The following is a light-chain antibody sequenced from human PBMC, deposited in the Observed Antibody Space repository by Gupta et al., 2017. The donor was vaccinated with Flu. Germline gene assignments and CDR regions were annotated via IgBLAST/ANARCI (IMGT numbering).Light chain of an antibody. CDR3: QQRNTWPLT. CDR1: QSISRF. CDR2: DAT. V-gene: IGKV3-11*01. Sequence: ETVLTQSPATLSLSPGERATLSCRASQSISRFLAWYQQNPGQAPRLLIYDATNRATGIPDRFSGSGSGTDFTLTITSLEPEDFAVYYCQQRNTWPLTFGQGTKLEIK. J-gene: IGKJ2*01.